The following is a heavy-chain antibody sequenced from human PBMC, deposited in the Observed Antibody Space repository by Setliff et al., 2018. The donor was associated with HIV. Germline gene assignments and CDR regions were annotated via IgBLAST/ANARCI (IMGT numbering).Heavy chain of an antibody. V-gene: IGHV3-7*05. CDR2: IDHFGSEE. CDR3: ARDPSTVTTDYYYMDV. D-gene: IGHD4-17*01. Sequence: GGSLRLSCAASGFTFSDYWMIWVRQAPGKGLEWVASIDHFGSEENYVDSVKGRFTISRDNAKNSLYLQMNSLRAEDTAVYYCARDPSTVTTDYYYMDVWGKGTTVTVSS. J-gene: IGHJ6*03. CDR1: GFTFSDYW.